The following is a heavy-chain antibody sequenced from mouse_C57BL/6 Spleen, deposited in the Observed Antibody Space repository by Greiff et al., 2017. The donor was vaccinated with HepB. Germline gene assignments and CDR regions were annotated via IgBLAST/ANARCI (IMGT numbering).Heavy chain of an antibody. D-gene: IGHD1-1*01. CDR2: INPNNGGT. CDR3: ARTIYYGSSYPFAY. V-gene: IGHV1-26*01. CDR1: GYTFTDYY. J-gene: IGHJ3*01. Sequence: VQLQQSGPELVKPGASVKISCKASGYTFTDYYMNWVKQSHGKSLEWIGDINPNNGGTSYNQKFKGKATLTVDKSSSTAYMELRSLTSEDSAVYYCARTIYYGSSYPFAYWGQGTLVTVSA.